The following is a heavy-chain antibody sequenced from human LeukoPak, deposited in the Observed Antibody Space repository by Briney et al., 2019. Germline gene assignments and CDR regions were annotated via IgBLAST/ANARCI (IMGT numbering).Heavy chain of an antibody. CDR3: AKRFRREWEPYYFDY. V-gene: IGHV3-23*01. D-gene: IGHD1-26*01. Sequence: PGGSLRLSCAASGFTFSSYAMRWVRQAPGEGLGWVSAISGSGGSTYYADSVKCRFNISRDNSKNTLYLQMNSRRAEDTAVYYCAKRFRREWEPYYFDYWGQGTLVTVSS. J-gene: IGHJ4*02. CDR1: GFTFSSYA. CDR2: ISGSGGST.